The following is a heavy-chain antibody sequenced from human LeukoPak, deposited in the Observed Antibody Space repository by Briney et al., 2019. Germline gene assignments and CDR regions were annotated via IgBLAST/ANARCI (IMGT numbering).Heavy chain of an antibody. J-gene: IGHJ4*02. CDR2: ISYDGGNI. Sequence: PGGSLRLSCAASGFIFSSYGMHWVRQAPGKGLEWVAVISYDGGNISYTDSVKGRFTISRDNSKNTLYLQMNSLRAEDTAVYYCANYINYYDSSGPIYWGQGTLVTVSS. CDR1: GFIFSSYG. CDR3: ANYINYYDSSGPIY. V-gene: IGHV3-30*18. D-gene: IGHD3-22*01.